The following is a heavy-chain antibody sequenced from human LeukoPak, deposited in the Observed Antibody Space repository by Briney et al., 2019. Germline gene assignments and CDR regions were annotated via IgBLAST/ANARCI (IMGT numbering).Heavy chain of an antibody. CDR3: ARLAVEMATINY. V-gene: IGHV4-39*01. Sequence: KPSETLSLTCAVYGGSFSGYYWGWIRQPPGKGLEWIGSIYYTGSTYYNPSLKSRVTIPVDTSKNQFSLKLSSLTATDTAVYYCARLAVEMATINYWGQGTLVTVSS. CDR2: IYYTGST. D-gene: IGHD5-24*01. J-gene: IGHJ4*02. CDR1: GGSFSGYY.